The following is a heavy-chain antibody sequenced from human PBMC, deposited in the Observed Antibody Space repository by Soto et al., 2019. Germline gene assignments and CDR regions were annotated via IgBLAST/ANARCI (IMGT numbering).Heavy chain of an antibody. Sequence: QVQLVESGGGVVQPGTSLRLSCSASGFTLSGVDMHWVRQAPGKGLEWVAVMSYDGRNQYYADSVKGRFTVSRDSSKCTLYLQMNSLRTEAAAVYYCAKGGWYTSSSRSDCWGQGTLVTVSS. CDR3: AKGGWYTSSSRSDC. J-gene: IGHJ4*02. V-gene: IGHV3-30*18. D-gene: IGHD6-6*01. CDR2: MSYDGRNQ. CDR1: GFTLSGVD.